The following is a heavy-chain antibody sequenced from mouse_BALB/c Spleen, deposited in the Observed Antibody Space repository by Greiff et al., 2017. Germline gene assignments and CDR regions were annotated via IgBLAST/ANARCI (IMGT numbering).Heavy chain of an antibody. CDR1: GYNFTSYW. CDR2: IYPGSGST. J-gene: IGHJ4*01. Sequence: QVQLQQPGAELVKPGTSVKLSCKASGYNFTSYWINWVKLRPGQGLEWIGDIYPGSGSTNYNEKFKGKATFTADTSSNTAYMQLSSLTSEDSAVYYCARFYYAMDYWGQGTSVTVSS. CDR3: ARFYYAMDY. V-gene: IGHV1-55*01.